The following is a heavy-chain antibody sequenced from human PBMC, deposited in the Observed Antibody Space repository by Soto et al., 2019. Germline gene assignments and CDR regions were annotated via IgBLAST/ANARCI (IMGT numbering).Heavy chain of an antibody. V-gene: IGHV3-11*01. D-gene: IGHD1-1*01. CDR2: ISSSGSTI. J-gene: IGHJ4*02. Sequence: GGSLRLSCAASGFTFSDYYMSWIRQAPGKGLEWVSYISSSGSTIYYADSVKGRFTISRDNSKNTLYLQMNSLRAEDTAVYYCAKDVQSAVGYFDYWGQGTLVTVSS. CDR1: GFTFSDYY. CDR3: AKDVQSAVGYFDY.